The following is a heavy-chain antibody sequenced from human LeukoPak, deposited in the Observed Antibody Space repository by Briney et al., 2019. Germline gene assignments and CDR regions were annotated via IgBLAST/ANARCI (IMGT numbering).Heavy chain of an antibody. CDR3: ARDTPGSSGWLDY. J-gene: IGHJ4*02. V-gene: IGHV3-48*03. CDR1: GFTFSSYE. Sequence: GGSLRLSCAASGFTFSSYEMNWVRQAPGKGLEWVSYINSSGSTIHYADSVKGRFTISRENAKNSLYLQMNSLRAEDTAVYYCARDTPGSSGWLDYWGQGTLVTVSS. D-gene: IGHD6-19*01. CDR2: INSSGSTI.